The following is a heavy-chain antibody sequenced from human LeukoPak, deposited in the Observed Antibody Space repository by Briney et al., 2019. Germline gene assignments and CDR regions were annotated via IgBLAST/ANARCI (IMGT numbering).Heavy chain of an antibody. CDR1: GGSISSGDYY. Sequence: PSETLSLTCTVSGGSISSGDYYWSWIRQPPGKGLEWIGYIYYIGSTYYNPSLKSRVTISVDTSKKQFSLKLSSVTAADTAMYYCARDSSWFYFDYWGQGTLVTVSS. CDR2: IYYIGST. V-gene: IGHV4-30-4*08. D-gene: IGHD3-10*01. J-gene: IGHJ4*02. CDR3: ARDSSWFYFDY.